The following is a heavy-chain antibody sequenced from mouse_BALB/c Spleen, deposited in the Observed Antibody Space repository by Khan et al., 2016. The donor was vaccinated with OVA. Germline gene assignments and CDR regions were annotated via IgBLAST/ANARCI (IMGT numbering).Heavy chain of an antibody. J-gene: IGHJ3*01. V-gene: IGHV14-1*02. D-gene: IGHD2-3*01. CDR1: GFNIKDYY. CDR2: IDPENGNT. CDR3: ARDGYSPWFAY. Sequence: VQLQQSGAELVRPGALVKLSCKASGFNIKDYYIHWVKQRPEKGLEWIGWIDPENGNTIYDPKFQGKVSITADTSSNTAHLQLSSLTSEDTAVYYCARDGYSPWFAYWGQGTLVTVSA.